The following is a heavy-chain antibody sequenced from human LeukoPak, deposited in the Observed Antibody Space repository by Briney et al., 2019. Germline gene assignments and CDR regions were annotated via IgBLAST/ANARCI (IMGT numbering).Heavy chain of an antibody. Sequence: SETLSLTCAVYGGSFSGYYWSWIRQPPGKGLEWIGEINHSGSTNYNPSLKSRVTISVDTSKNQFSLKLSSVTAADTAVYYCARADWNLVIDYWGQGTLVTVSS. CDR3: ARADWNLVIDY. CDR2: INHSGST. J-gene: IGHJ4*02. D-gene: IGHD1-1*01. CDR1: GGSFSGYY. V-gene: IGHV4-34*01.